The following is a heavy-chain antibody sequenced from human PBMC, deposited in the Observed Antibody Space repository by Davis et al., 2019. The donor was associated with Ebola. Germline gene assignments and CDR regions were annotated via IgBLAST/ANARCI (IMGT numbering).Heavy chain of an antibody. J-gene: IGHJ3*02. D-gene: IGHD3-10*01. CDR2: IYYSGST. V-gene: IGHV4-31*03. CDR3: ARRWYYYGSGSYEI. Sequence: PSETLSLTCTVSGGSISSGGYYWSWIRQHPGKGLEWIGYIYYSGSTYYNPSLKSRVTISVDTSKNQFSLKLSSVTAADTAVYYCARRWYYYGSGSYEIWGQGTMVTVSS. CDR1: GGSISSGGYY.